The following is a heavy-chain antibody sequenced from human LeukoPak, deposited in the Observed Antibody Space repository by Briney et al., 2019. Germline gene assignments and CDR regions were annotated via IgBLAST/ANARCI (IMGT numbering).Heavy chain of an antibody. Sequence: SVKVSCKASGYTFTSYGISWVRQAPGQGLEWMGGIIPIFGTANYAQKFQGRVTITADESMSTAYMELSSLRSEDTAVYYCARENVPVSILGTLDYWGQGTLVTVSS. CDR1: GYTFTSYG. J-gene: IGHJ4*02. D-gene: IGHD3-3*01. CDR3: ARENVPVSILGTLDY. CDR2: IIPIFGTA. V-gene: IGHV1-69*13.